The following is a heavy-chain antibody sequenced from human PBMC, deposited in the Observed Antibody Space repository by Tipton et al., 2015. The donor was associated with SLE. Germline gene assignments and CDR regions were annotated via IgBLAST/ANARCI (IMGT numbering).Heavy chain of an antibody. CDR1: GVSISGSSYY. CDR3: ARGYSPHCSSTSCPGANFFDS. D-gene: IGHD2-2*01. CDR2: IYYSGST. J-gene: IGHJ4*02. Sequence: TLSLTCTVSGVSISGSSYYWGWIRQNPGKGLEWIGHIYYSGSTYYNPSLKSRLAISVDTSKNQFSLKLSSVTAADTAIYYCARGYSPHCSSTSCPGANFFDSWGQGALVTVSS. V-gene: IGHV4-31*03.